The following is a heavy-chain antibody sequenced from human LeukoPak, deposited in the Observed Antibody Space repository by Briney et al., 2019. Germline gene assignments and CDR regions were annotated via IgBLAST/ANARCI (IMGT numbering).Heavy chain of an antibody. CDR1: GFTVSSNY. CDR3: ARASIAVAGPLDY. V-gene: IGHV3-53*01. CDR2: IYSGGST. J-gene: IGHJ4*02. D-gene: IGHD6-19*01. Sequence: PGGSLRLSCAASGFTVSSNYMSWVRQAPGKGLEWVSVIYSGGSTCYADSVKGRFTISRDNSKNTLYLQMNSLRAEDTAVYYCARASIAVAGPLDYWGQGTLVTVSS.